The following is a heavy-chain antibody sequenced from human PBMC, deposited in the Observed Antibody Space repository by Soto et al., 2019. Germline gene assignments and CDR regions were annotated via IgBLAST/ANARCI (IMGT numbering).Heavy chain of an antibody. CDR2: IYISGST. Sequence: SETLSLTCTVSGGSISSYYWSWIRQPAGKGLEWIGRIYISGSTNYNPSLKSRVTMSVDTSKNQFSLKLSSVTAADTAVYYCARSRVLLWFGEFSAHYYGMDVWGQGTTVTVSS. CDR1: GGSISSYY. V-gene: IGHV4-4*07. J-gene: IGHJ6*02. D-gene: IGHD3-10*01. CDR3: ARSRVLLWFGEFSAHYYGMDV.